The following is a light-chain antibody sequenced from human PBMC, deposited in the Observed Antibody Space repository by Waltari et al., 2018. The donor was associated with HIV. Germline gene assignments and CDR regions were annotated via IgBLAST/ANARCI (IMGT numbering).Light chain of an antibody. V-gene: IGKV3-20*01. CDR1: QSISSSD. J-gene: IGKJ4*01. Sequence: EIVLTQSPGTLSLYPGERATLSCRASQSISSSDLAWYQQKPGQAPRLLIYGASSGATGIPDRFSGSGSGTDFTLTISRLEPEDFAVYYCQQYGNSPLTFGGGTKVEIK. CDR2: GAS. CDR3: QQYGNSPLT.